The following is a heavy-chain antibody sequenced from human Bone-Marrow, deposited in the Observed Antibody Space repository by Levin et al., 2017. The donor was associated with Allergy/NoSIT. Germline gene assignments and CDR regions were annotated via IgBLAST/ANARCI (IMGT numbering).Heavy chain of an antibody. J-gene: IGHJ2*01. D-gene: IGHD2-2*01. CDR2: ISYDGSNK. Sequence: GGSLRLSCAASGFTFSSYAMHWVRQAPGKGLEWVAVISYDGSNKYYADSVKGRFTISRDNSKNTLYLQMNSLRAEDTAVYYCASGGYCSSTSCYRDWYFDLWGRGTLVTVSS. V-gene: IGHV3-30-3*01. CDR1: GFTFSSYA. CDR3: ASGGYCSSTSCYRDWYFDL.